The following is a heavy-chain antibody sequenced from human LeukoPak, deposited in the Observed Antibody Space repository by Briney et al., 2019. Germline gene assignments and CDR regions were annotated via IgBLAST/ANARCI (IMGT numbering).Heavy chain of an antibody. D-gene: IGHD1-26*01. Sequence: ASVKASCKASGYTFTSYGISWVRQAPGQGLEWMGWISAYNGNTNYAQKLQGRVTMTTDTSTSTAYMELRSLRSDDTAVYYCARDIVGATRSGYFDYWGQGTLVTVSS. CDR3: ARDIVGATRSGYFDY. CDR1: GYTFTSYG. J-gene: IGHJ4*02. CDR2: ISAYNGNT. V-gene: IGHV1-18*01.